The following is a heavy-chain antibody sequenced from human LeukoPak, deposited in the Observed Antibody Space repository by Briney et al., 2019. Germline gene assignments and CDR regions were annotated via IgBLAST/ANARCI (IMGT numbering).Heavy chain of an antibody. CDR3: ARKTYSSSARWFDP. D-gene: IGHD6-13*01. CDR2: IYHSGST. CDR1: GYSISSGYY. J-gene: IGHJ5*02. Sequence: SETLSLTCTVSGYSISSGYYWGWIRQPPGKGLEWIGSIYHSGSTYYNPSLKSRVTISVDTSKNQFSLKLSSVTAADTAVYYCARKTYSSSARWFDPWGQGTLVTVSS. V-gene: IGHV4-38-2*02.